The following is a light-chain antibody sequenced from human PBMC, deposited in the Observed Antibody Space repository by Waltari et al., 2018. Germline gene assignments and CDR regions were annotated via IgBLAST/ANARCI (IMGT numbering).Light chain of an antibody. V-gene: IGKV3-20*01. Sequence: EIVLTQSPGTLSLSPGEGATLSCRASQSVSSAYLAWYQQKPGQAPRLLIYGASTRATGIPDRFSGSGSGTDFTLTISRLEPEDFAVYYCQQYANSRLFAFGQGTKLEIK. J-gene: IGKJ2*01. CDR1: QSVSSAY. CDR3: QQYANSRLFA. CDR2: GAS.